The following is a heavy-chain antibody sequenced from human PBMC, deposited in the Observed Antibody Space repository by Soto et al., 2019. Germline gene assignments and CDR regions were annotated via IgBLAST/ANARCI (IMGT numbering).Heavy chain of an antibody. CDR1: GFTFSSYA. J-gene: IGHJ4*02. CDR3: AKVFEVTIVGATILNFDY. D-gene: IGHD5-12*01. V-gene: IGHV3-23*01. Sequence: GGSLRLSCAASGFTFSSYAMSWVRQAPGKGLEWVSAISGSGGSTYYADSVKGRFTISRDNSKNTLYLQMNSLRAEDTAVYYCAKVFEVTIVGATILNFDYWGQGTLVTVSS. CDR2: ISGSGGST.